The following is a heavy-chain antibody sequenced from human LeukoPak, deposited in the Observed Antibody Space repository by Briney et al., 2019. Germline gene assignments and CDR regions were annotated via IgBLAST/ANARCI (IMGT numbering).Heavy chain of an antibody. CDR1: GYTLIELS. CDR2: IYPRDGST. J-gene: IGHJ4*02. V-gene: IGHV1-46*01. CDR3: ARDQEGFDY. Sequence: ASVKVSCKVSGYTLIELSMHWVRQAPGQGLEWMGMIYPRDGSTSYAQKFQGRVTVTRDTSTSTVHMELSGLRSEDTAVYYCARDQEGFDYWGQGTLVTVSS.